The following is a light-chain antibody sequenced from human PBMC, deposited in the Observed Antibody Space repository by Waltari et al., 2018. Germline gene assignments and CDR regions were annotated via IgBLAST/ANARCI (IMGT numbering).Light chain of an antibody. CDR3: AAWDDSLNGRWV. J-gene: IGLJ3*02. CDR2: RSD. CDR1: APNTGNNL. V-gene: IGLV1-44*01. Sequence: QSVLTQPPSVSGTPGQRVTISCSGSAPNTGNNLVNWYQQFPGKAPKPLIYRSDQRPSGAPDRFSGSKSGTSASLAISGLQSEDEADYYCAAWDDSLNGRWVFGGGTKVTVL.